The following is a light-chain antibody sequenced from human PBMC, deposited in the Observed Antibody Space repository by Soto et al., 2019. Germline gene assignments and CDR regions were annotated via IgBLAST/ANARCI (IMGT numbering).Light chain of an antibody. CDR3: HQYSNWPPWT. V-gene: IGKV3-15*01. J-gene: IGKJ1*01. Sequence: EIVMTQSPDTLSVSPGERATLSCRASQSLNDNLAWYQQKPGQAPRLLIYRASTRATGVPARFSASGSGTEFTLTISSLQSEDSAVYYCHQYSNWPPWTFGPGTKVDIK. CDR2: RAS. CDR1: QSLNDN.